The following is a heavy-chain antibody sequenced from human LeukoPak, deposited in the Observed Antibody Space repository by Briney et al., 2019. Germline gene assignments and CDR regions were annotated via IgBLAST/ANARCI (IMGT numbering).Heavy chain of an antibody. Sequence: SETLSLTCAVYGGSFSGYYWSWIRQPPGKGLEWIGEINHSGSTNYNPSLKSRVTISVDTSKNQFSLKLSSVTAADTAVYYCASRGIYVSGSYRTRYYFDYWGQGTLVTVSS. V-gene: IGHV4-34*01. D-gene: IGHD3-16*02. CDR2: INHSGST. CDR1: GGSFSGYY. CDR3: ASRGIYVSGSYRTRYYFDY. J-gene: IGHJ4*02.